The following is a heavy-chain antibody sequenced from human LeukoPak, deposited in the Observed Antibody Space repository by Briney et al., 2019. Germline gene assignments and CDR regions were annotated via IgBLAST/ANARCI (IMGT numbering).Heavy chain of an antibody. J-gene: IGHJ4*02. CDR2: ISAYNGKT. CDR1: GYSFTNYG. CDR3: ARGEYYYDSSGYYYFDY. V-gene: IGHV1-18*01. D-gene: IGHD3-22*01. Sequence: ASVKVSCKASGYSFTNYGISWVRQALGQGLEWMGWISAYNGKTNYAQKLQGRVTMTTDTSTSTAYMELRSLGSDDTAVYYCARGEYYYDSSGYYYFDYWGQGTLVTVSS.